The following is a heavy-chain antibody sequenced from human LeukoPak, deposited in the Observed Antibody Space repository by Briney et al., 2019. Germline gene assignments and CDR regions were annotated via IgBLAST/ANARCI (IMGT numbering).Heavy chain of an antibody. CDR2: TYTSGRT. V-gene: IGHV4-4*07. D-gene: IGHD6-13*01. Sequence: SETLSLTCIVSGDSISNYYWSWIRQPAGKGLEWIGRTYTSGRTNYNPSLKSRVTMSVDTSKNQFSLKLTSVTAADTAVYYCAREAAAGTFYFDYWGQGTLVTVSS. J-gene: IGHJ4*02. CDR1: GDSISNYY. CDR3: AREAAAGTFYFDY.